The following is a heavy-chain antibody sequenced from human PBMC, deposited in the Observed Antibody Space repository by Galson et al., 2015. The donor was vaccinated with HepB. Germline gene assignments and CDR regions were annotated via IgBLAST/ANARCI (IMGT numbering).Heavy chain of an antibody. CDR1: GFTFNGYS. CDR2: ISSSSSTTI. V-gene: IGHV3-48*04. J-gene: IGHJ4*02. CDR3: ARERGSIFSQLYYFDY. Sequence: SLRLYCAASGFTFNGYSMNWVRQAPGKGLEWVSYISSSSSTTIYYADSVKGRITISRDNAKSPLYLQMNSLRAEDKAEYYCARERGSIFSQLYYFDYWGQGALVTVSS. D-gene: IGHD3-16*01.